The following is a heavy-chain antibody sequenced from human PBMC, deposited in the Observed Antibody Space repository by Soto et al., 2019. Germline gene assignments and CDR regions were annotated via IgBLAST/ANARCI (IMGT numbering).Heavy chain of an antibody. CDR1: GFTFSSYG. CDR3: AKDVSSSWYYYYGMDV. J-gene: IGHJ6*02. Sequence: GGSRRLSCAACGFTFSSYGMHWVRQAPGKGLEWVAVISYDGSNKYYADSVKGRFTISRDNSKNTLYLQMNSLRAEDTAVYYCAKDVSSSWYYYYGMDVWGQGTTVTVSS. D-gene: IGHD6-13*01. CDR2: ISYDGSNK. V-gene: IGHV3-30*18.